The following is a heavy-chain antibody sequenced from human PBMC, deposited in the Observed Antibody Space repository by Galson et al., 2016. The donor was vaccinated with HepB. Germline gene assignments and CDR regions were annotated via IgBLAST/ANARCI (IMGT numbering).Heavy chain of an antibody. V-gene: IGHV3-30*03. J-gene: IGHJ4*02. CDR1: GFTFSNYG. D-gene: IGHD5-12*01. CDR3: ARARGYSGYDLGY. CDR2: ISYDGSNK. Sequence: SLRLSCAASGFTFSNYGMHWVSQAPGKGLEWVAVISYDGSNKYYADSVKGRFTISRDNSKNTLYLQMNSLRAEDTAVYYCARARGYSGYDLGYWGQGTLVTVSS.